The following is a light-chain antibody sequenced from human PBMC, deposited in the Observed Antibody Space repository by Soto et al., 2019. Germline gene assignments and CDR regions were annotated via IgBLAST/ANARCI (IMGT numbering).Light chain of an antibody. V-gene: IGKV3-20*01. CDR1: QSVPNSR. CDR2: DTS. J-gene: IGKJ5*01. CDR3: QQYGSSPLIS. Sequence: EIVLTQSPDTLSLSPGERATLSCRGIQSVPNSRLAWYQQKPGQAPSLVISDTSIRATGIPDRFSGSGSGRDFTLTISGLEPEDFAVYYCQQYGSSPLISFGQGTRLEIK.